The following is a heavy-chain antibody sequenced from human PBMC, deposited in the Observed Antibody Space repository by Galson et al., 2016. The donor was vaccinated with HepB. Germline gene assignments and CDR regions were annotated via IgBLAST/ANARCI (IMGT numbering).Heavy chain of an antibody. J-gene: IGHJ4*02. CDR2: VYWDDDK. V-gene: IGHV2-5*02. Sequence: PALVKPTQTLTLTCNFSGFSLTASGVGVAWIRQPPGKALEWLRIVYWDDDKRYSPSLKNRITITKDTSNNQVVLRMSNMNPVDTATYYCAHAKEGYNYYFDFWGQGALVTVSS. CDR1: GFSLTASGVG. CDR3: AHAKEGYNYYFDF. D-gene: IGHD5-24*01.